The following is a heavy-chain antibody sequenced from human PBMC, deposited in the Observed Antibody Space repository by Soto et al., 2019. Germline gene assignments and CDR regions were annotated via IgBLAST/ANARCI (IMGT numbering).Heavy chain of an antibody. V-gene: IGHV3-74*01. CDR2: IHSDGSST. Sequence: EVHLVESGGGLVQPGESLRLSCAASGFTFSYYWMHWVRQAPGKGLVWVSRIHSDGSSTTYADSVKGRFTISRDNARNTLYLQMNSLRAEDTAVYYCARGDRGAFDLWGQGTVVTVSS. J-gene: IGHJ3*01. D-gene: IGHD1-26*01. CDR3: ARGDRGAFDL. CDR1: GFTFSYYW.